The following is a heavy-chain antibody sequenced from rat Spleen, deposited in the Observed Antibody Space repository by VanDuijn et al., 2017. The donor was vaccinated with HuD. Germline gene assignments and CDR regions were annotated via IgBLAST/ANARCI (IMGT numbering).Heavy chain of an antibody. CDR2: ISYDDKNT. Sequence: EVQLVESGGGLVQPGRSLKLSCAASGFTFSDYNMAWVRQAPKKGLEWVALISYDDKNTYYRDSVKGRFTISRDNARSTLNLQMDSLKSEDTATYYCATKSKLGYGVMDAWGQGASVTVSS. CDR1: GFTFSDYN. CDR3: ATKSKLGYGVMDA. D-gene: IGHD4-3*01. V-gene: IGHV5-7*01. J-gene: IGHJ4*01.